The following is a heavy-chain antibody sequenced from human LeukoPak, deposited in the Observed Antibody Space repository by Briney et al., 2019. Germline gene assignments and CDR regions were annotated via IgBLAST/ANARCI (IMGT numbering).Heavy chain of an antibody. V-gene: IGHV1-46*01. Sequence: ASVKVSCKASGYTFTSYYMHWVRQAPGQGLEWMGIINPSGGSTSYAQKFQGRVTMTRDMSTSTVYMELSSLRSEDTAVYYCARGRLRFLEWLLYRSSYYYMDVWGKGTTVTVSS. J-gene: IGHJ6*03. CDR1: GYTFTSYY. D-gene: IGHD3-3*01. CDR3: ARGRLRFLEWLLYRSSYYYMDV. CDR2: INPSGGST.